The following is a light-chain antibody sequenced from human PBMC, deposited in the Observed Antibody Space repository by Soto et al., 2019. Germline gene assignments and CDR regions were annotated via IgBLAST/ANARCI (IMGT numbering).Light chain of an antibody. V-gene: IGLV2-14*01. J-gene: IGLJ1*01. CDR1: SSDVGGYNY. CDR3: SSYTSSSTRV. Sequence: HSALTQPASVSGSPGQSITISCTGTSSDVGGYNYVSWYQQHPGKAPKLMIYEVSHRPSGVSNRFSGSKSGNTASLTISGLQAEDEADYYCSSYTSSSTRVFGNGTKLTVL. CDR2: EVS.